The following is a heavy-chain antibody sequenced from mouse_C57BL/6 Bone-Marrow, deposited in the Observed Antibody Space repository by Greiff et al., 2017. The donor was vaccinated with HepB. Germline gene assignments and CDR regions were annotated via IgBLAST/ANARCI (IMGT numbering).Heavy chain of an antibody. V-gene: IGHV1-80*01. J-gene: IGHJ4*01. Sequence: QVQLQQSGAELVKPGASVKISCKASGYAFSSYWMNWVKQRPGKGLEWIGQIYPGDGDTNYNGKFKGKATLTADKSSSTAYMQLSILTSEDYAVYFCARCPPLYGNYFYAMDYWGQGTSVTVSS. CDR3: ARCPPLYGNYFYAMDY. CDR2: IYPGDGDT. D-gene: IGHD2-1*01. CDR1: GYAFSSYW.